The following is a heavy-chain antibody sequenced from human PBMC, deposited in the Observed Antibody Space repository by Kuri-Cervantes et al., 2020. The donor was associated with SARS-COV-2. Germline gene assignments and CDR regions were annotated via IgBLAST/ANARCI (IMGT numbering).Heavy chain of an antibody. CDR2: ISAYNGNT. CDR3: ARFGSSRNNGPYFDL. CDR1: GYTFTSYD. J-gene: IGHJ2*01. D-gene: IGHD1/OR15-1a*01. V-gene: IGHV1-18*01. Sequence: ASVKVSCKASGYTFTSYDISWVRQAPGQGLEWMGWISAYNGNTNYAQKLQGRVTMTTDTSTSTAYMELRSLRSDDTAVYYCARFGSSRNNGPYFDLWGRGTLVTVSS.